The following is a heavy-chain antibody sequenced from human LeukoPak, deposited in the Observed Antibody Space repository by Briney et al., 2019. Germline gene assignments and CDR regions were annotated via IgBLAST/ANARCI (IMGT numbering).Heavy chain of an antibody. CDR2: IKQDGREQ. CDR1: GFTFSDYW. CDR3: ARSGETGYRPQGP. Sequence: GGSLRLSCAASGFTFSDYWMTWVRQAPGEGLEWVANIKQDGREQMYVDSVKGRFTISRDNAMNTLYLQMNSLRVEDTAVYYCARSGETGYRPQGPWGQGTLVTVSS. D-gene: IGHD5-18*01. J-gene: IGHJ5*02. V-gene: IGHV3-7*01.